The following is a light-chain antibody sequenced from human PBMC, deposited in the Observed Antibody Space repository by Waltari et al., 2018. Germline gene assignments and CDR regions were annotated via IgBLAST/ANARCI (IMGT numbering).Light chain of an antibody. Sequence: EIVMTQSPATLSVSPGERATLSYRASQSVSSNLAWYQQKPGQAPRPLIYGASTRTTGIPARFSGSGSGTEFTLTISSLQSEDFAVYYCQQYNNWPQTFGQGTKVEIK. CDR2: GAS. V-gene: IGKV3-15*01. CDR1: QSVSSN. CDR3: QQYNNWPQT. J-gene: IGKJ1*01.